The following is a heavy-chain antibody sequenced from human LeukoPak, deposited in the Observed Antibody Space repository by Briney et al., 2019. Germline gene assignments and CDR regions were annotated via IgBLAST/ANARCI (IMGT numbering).Heavy chain of an antibody. D-gene: IGHD1-26*01. V-gene: IGHV4-59*01. CDR1: GGSISSYY. Sequence: PSETLSLTCTVAGGSISSYYWSWLRQPPGKGLEWSGYIYYSWNTNYSPSLKGQVTISVDTSKNQASLKLSSVPAADTAVYYCARAKSEPPDYYFDSWGPRTLVTVSS. CDR3: ARAKSEPPDYYFDS. CDR2: IYYSWNT. J-gene: IGHJ4*02.